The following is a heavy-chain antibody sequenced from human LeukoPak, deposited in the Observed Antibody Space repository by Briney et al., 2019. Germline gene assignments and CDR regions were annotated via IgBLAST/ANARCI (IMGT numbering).Heavy chain of an antibody. D-gene: IGHD3-3*01. CDR2: ISSSSSTI. J-gene: IGHJ4*02. CDR1: GFTFSSYS. CDR3: ARGAFSLKYDFWSGHRGSSKDVKGTHNR. V-gene: IGHV3-48*02. Sequence: PGGSLRLSCAASGFTFSSYSMNWVRQAPGKGLEWVSYISSSSSTIYYADSVKGRFTISRDNAKNSLYLQMNSLRDEDTAVYYCARGAFSLKYDFWSGHRGSSKDVKGTHNRWGQGTLVTVSS.